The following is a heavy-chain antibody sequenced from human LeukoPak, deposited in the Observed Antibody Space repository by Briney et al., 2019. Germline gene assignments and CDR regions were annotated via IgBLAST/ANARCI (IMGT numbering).Heavy chain of an antibody. V-gene: IGHV3-43*01. CDR2: ISWDGDTT. D-gene: IGHD1-1*01. CDR1: GFSFENYN. Sequence: PGGSLRLSCAASGFSFENYNMHWVRQPPGKGLEWVSLISWDGDTTHFADSVKGRFNISRDNSKNSLYLQMNSLRTEDTALYYCATGPTSTRFEYWGKGTLVTVPP. J-gene: IGHJ4*02. CDR3: ATGPTSTRFEY.